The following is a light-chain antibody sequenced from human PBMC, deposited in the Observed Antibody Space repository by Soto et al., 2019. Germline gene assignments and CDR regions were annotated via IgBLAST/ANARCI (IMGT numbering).Light chain of an antibody. CDR3: QHYNSYSEA. J-gene: IGKJ1*01. V-gene: IGKV1-5*03. CDR2: KAS. Sequence: PRSLSPIVGITCTRSNIICRASQTISSWLAWYQQKPGKAPKLLIYKASTLKSGVPSRFSGSGSGTEFTLTISSLQPDDFATYYCQHYNSYSEAFGQGTKVDI. CDR1: QTISSW.